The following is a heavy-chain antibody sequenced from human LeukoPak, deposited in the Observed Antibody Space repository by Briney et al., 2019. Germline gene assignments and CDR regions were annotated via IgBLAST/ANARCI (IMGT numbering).Heavy chain of an antibody. CDR1: GDSVSSSLYF. CDR3: ARLSKGRYFHYTFDY. Sequence: SETLSLTCSVSGDSVSSSLYFWGWIRQPPGKGLEWIGNIKSIGSSSDNPSLKSRVTMCVDTAKNQFSLKMTSVTAAATAVYYCARLSKGRYFHYTFDYWGQGTLVTVSS. J-gene: IGHJ4*02. CDR2: IKSIGSS. V-gene: IGHV4-39*01. D-gene: IGHD3-9*01.